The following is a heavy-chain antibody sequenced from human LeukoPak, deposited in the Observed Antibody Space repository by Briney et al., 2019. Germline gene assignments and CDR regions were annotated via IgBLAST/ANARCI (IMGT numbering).Heavy chain of an antibody. CDR1: GGSISSYY. CDR3: ARDRITKGFDY. CDR2: IYYSGST. J-gene: IGHJ4*02. Sequence: SETLSLTCTVSGGSISSYYWSWIRQPPGKGLEWIGYIYYSGSTNYNPSLKSRVTISVDTSKNQFPLKLSSVTAADTAVYYCARDRITKGFDYWGQGTLVTVSS. V-gene: IGHV4-59*01. D-gene: IGHD3-10*01.